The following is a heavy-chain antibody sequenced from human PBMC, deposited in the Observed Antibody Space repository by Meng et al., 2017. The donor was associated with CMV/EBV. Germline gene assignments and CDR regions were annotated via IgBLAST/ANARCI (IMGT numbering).Heavy chain of an antibody. CDR2: INHSGST. CDR1: GGSFSGYY. D-gene: IGHD3-10*01. Sequence: HGQQQQWGAGLLKPSETLSLTCAGYGGSFSGYYWSWIRQPPGKGLEWIGEINHSGSTNYNPSLKSRVTISVDTSKNQFSLKLSSVTAADTAVYYCARESMVRGEDWGQGTLVTVSS. CDR3: ARESMVRGED. V-gene: IGHV4-34*01. J-gene: IGHJ4*02.